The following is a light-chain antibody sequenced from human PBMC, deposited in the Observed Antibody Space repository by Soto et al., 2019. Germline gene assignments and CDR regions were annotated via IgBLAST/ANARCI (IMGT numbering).Light chain of an antibody. CDR2: GAS. CDR3: QQYGSSPCT. V-gene: IGKV3-20*01. CDR1: QSVSSSY. Sequence: EIVLTQSPGTLSLSPGERATLSCRARQSVSSSYLAWYQQKPGQAPRLLIYGASSRATGIPDRFSGSGSGTDFTLTISRLEPEDFAVYYCQQYGSSPCTFGQGTKVEIK. J-gene: IGKJ1*01.